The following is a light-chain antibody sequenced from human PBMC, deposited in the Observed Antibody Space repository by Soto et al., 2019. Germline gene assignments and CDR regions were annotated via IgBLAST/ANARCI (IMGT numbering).Light chain of an antibody. J-gene: IGKJ2*01. CDR1: QSVSSNY. CDR3: QQYGSSRNT. CDR2: GAS. Sequence: EIVLTQSPGTLSLSPGERATLSCRASQSVSSNYLAWYQQKPGQAPRLLIYGASSRATGIPDRFSGSGSGTDFTLTISRLEPEDFAVYYCQQYGSSRNTFGQGTNLEIK. V-gene: IGKV3-20*01.